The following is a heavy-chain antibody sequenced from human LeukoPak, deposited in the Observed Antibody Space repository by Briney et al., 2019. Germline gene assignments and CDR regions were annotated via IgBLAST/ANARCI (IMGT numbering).Heavy chain of an antibody. D-gene: IGHD1-26*01. J-gene: IGHJ4*02. V-gene: IGHV4-39*01. CDR3: ATVGLLGGFYFDY. CDR2: IYYSGNT. Sequence: PSETLSLTCTVSGGSISSSGYYWGWIRQPPGKGLEWIASIYYSGNTYYNPSLKSRVTISVDTSKNQFSLKLSSVTAADTAVYYCATVGLLGGFYFDYWGQGTLVTVSS. CDR1: GGSISSSGYY.